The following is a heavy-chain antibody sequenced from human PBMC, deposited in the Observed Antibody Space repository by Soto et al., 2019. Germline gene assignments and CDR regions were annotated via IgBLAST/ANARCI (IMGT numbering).Heavy chain of an antibody. CDR2: INHSGST. D-gene: IGHD7-27*01. CDR3: ARGWGRIFDY. CDR1: GGSVSGYY. V-gene: IGHV4-34*01. J-gene: IGHJ4*02. Sequence: QVQLQQWGAGLLKPSETLSLTCAVYGGSVSGYYWNWIRQPPGKGLEWIGEINHSGSTNYNPSLKSRVTISVDTAQTQFSLNLSSVTAADTAVYYCARGWGRIFDYWGQGTLVTVSS.